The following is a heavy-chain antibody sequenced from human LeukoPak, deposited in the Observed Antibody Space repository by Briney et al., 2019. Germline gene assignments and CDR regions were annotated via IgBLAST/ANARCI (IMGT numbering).Heavy chain of an antibody. Sequence: GGSLRLSCAASGFTFSSYGMHWVRQAPGKGLEWVAFIRYDGSNKYYADSVKGRFTISRDNSKNTLYLQMNSLRAEDTAVYYCARDGITMVRGVTNTDAFDIWGQGTMVTVSS. V-gene: IGHV3-30*02. CDR1: GFTFSSYG. J-gene: IGHJ3*02. D-gene: IGHD3-10*01. CDR3: ARDGITMVRGVTNTDAFDI. CDR2: IRYDGSNK.